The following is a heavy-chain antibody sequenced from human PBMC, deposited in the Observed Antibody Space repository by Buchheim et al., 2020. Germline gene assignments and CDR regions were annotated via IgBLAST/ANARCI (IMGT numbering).Heavy chain of an antibody. D-gene: IGHD5-12*01. CDR1: GYTFTSYY. CDR3: ARGFLSFGYSGYAWDFDY. V-gene: IGHV1-46*01. CDR2: INPIGGST. J-gene: IGHJ4*02. Sequence: QVQLVQSGAEVKKPGASVKVSCKASGYTFTSYYMHWVRQAPGQGLEWMGIINPIGGSTSYAQKFQGRVTMTRDTSTSTVYMELSSLRSEDTAVYYCARGFLSFGYSGYAWDFDYWGQGTL.